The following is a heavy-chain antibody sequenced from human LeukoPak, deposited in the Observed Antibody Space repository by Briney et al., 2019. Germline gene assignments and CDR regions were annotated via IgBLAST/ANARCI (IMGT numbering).Heavy chain of an antibody. V-gene: IGHV3-43D*04. CDR1: GFTFDDYA. Sequence: GGSLRLSCAASGFTFDDYAMHWVRQAPGKGLECVSLISWDGGSTYYADSVKGRFTISRDNSKNSLYLQMNSLRAEDTALYYCARFSGWSNYFDYWGQGTLVTVSS. CDR3: ARFSGWSNYFDY. CDR2: ISWDGGST. J-gene: IGHJ4*02. D-gene: IGHD6-19*01.